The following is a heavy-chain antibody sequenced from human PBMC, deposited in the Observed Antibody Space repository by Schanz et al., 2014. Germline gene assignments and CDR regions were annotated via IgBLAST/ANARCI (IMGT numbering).Heavy chain of an antibody. J-gene: IGHJ3*02. CDR3: AKGRFGELSAFDI. V-gene: IGHV3-23*04. CDR2: IGVDGTTT. CDR1: GFTFSSYS. Sequence: EVKMVESGGGLVKPGGSLRLSCTASGFTFSSYSMNWVRQAPGKGLEWVSVIGVDGTTTYYADSVKGRFTISRDYSKNTLYLQMNSLRPEDTAVYYCAKGRFGELSAFDIWGQGTMVTVSS. D-gene: IGHD3-10*01.